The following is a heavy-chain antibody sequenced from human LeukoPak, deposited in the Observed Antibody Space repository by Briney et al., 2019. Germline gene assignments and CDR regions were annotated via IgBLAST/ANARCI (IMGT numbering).Heavy chain of an antibody. CDR3: ARGRSSTSCFDY. Sequence: RASLRVSCKASGGTLTSYAISWVRQAPGEGLEWMGGIIPIFGTANYVQKFQGRVTITTDESRSTAYMELSSLRSEDTAVYYCARGRSSTSCFDYWGQGTLVTVSS. V-gene: IGHV1-69*05. CDR2: IIPIFGTA. CDR1: GGTLTSYA. D-gene: IGHD2-2*01. J-gene: IGHJ4*02.